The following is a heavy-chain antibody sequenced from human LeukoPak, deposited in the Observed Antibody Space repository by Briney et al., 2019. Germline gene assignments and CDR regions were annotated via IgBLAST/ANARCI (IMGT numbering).Heavy chain of an antibody. J-gene: IGHJ4*02. CDR2: IYSGGST. CDR1: GFTVSSND. Sequence: PGGSLRLSCAASGFTVSSNDMSWVRQAPGKGLECISVIYSGGSTDYADSVKGRLTISRDNSKNTLFLQMNSLRAEDTAIYYCAKDMGYCSSATCYGLDYWGQGTLVTVSS. D-gene: IGHD2-2*01. CDR3: AKDMGYCSSATCYGLDY. V-gene: IGHV3-53*01.